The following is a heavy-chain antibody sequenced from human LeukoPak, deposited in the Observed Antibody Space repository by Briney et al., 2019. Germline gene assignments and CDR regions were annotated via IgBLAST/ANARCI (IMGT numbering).Heavy chain of an antibody. CDR3: AKVGKRDAFDI. Sequence: SGGSLRLSCAASGFTFTSAWMNWVRQAPGKGLEWVSAISGSGGSTYYADSVKGRFTISRDNSKNTLYLQMNSLRAEDTAVYYCAKVGKRDAFDIWGQGTMVTVSS. J-gene: IGHJ3*02. CDR2: ISGSGGST. V-gene: IGHV3-23*01. CDR1: GFTFTSAW.